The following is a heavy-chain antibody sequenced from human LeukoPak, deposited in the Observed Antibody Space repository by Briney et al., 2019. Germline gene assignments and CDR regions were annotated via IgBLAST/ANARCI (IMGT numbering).Heavy chain of an antibody. CDR3: ARARLTDYVWGRRTFDI. D-gene: IGHD3-16*01. CDR1: GFTFSGSA. CDR2: ISSSGSTI. V-gene: IGHV3-48*03. Sequence: GGSLRLSCAASGFTFSGSAMHWVRQASGKGLEWVSYISSSGSTIYYGDSVKGRFTISRDNAKNSLYLQMNSLRAEDTAVYYCARARLTDYVWGRRTFDIWGQGTMVTISS. J-gene: IGHJ3*02.